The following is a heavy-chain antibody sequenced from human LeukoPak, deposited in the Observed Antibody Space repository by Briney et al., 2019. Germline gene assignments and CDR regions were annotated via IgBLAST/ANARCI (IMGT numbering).Heavy chain of an antibody. CDR1: GFTFSNYA. CDR3: ATQTGTTFYAFDI. V-gene: IGHV3-30*04. J-gene: IGHJ3*02. Sequence: GGSLRLSCAASGFTFSNYAIHWVRQAPGKGLEWVAVISHDGSNKYYADSVKGRFTISRDNSKNTLYLQMNSLRSEDTAVYYCATQTGTTFYAFDIWGQGTMVTVSS. D-gene: IGHD1-1*01. CDR2: ISHDGSNK.